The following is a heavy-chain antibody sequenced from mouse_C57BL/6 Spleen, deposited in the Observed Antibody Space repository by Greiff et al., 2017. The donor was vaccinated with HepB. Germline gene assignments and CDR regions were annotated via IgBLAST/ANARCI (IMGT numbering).Heavy chain of an antibody. CDR2: INPSTGGT. CDR3: ARSLPLYYGKGGYAMDY. J-gene: IGHJ4*01. D-gene: IGHD2-1*01. Sequence: EVQLQQSGPELVKPGASVKISCKASGYSFTGYYMNWVKQSPEKSLEWIGEINPSTGGTTYNQKFKAKATLTVDKSSSTAYMQLKSLTSEDSAVYYCARSLPLYYGKGGYAMDYWGQGTSVTVSS. CDR1: GYSFTGYY. V-gene: IGHV1-42*01.